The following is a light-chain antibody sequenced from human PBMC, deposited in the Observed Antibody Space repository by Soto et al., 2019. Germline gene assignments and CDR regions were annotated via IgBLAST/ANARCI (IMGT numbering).Light chain of an antibody. CDR2: GAS. Sequence: EIVMTQSPATLSVSPGERTPLSRRASQSVNIYLAWYQQKPGQAPRLLIFGASSRATGIPARFSGSGSGTEFNLTISSLQSEDFAVYYCQQHNNWPPITFGQGTRLEIK. CDR3: QQHNNWPPIT. CDR1: QSVNIY. J-gene: IGKJ5*01. V-gene: IGKV3D-15*01.